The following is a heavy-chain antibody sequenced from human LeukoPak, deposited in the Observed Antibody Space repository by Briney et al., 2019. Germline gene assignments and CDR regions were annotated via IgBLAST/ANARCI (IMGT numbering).Heavy chain of an antibody. CDR3: ARASDSSGYYYEGEYYFDY. V-gene: IGHV4-4*02. CDR1: GGSISSSNW. Sequence: PSETLSLTCAVSGGSISSSNWWSWVRQPPGKGLEWIGEIYHSGSTNYNPSLKSRVTISVDKSKNQFSPKLSSVTAADTAVYYCARASDSSGYYYEGEYYFDYWGQGTLVTVSS. D-gene: IGHD3-22*01. J-gene: IGHJ4*02. CDR2: IYHSGST.